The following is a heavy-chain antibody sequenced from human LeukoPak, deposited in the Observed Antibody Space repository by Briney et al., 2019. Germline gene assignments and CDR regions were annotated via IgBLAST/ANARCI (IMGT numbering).Heavy chain of an antibody. V-gene: IGHV4-34*01. D-gene: IGHD6-13*01. CDR2: IYHSGST. Sequence: SETLSLTCAVYGGSFSGYYWSWIRQPPGKGLEWIGEIYHSGSTNYNPSLKSRVTISVDKSKNQFSLKLSSVTAADTAVYYCARDERQYSSSWYLGYYYYGMDVWGQGTTVTVSS. CDR1: GGSFSGYY. CDR3: ARDERQYSSSWYLGYYYYGMDV. J-gene: IGHJ6*02.